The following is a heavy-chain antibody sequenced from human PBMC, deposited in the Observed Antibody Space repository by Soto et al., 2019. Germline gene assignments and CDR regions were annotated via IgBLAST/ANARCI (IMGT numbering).Heavy chain of an antibody. Sequence: KTSETLSLTCTVSGGSVSSGSYYWSWIRQPPGKGLEWIGYIYYSGSTNYNPSLKSRVTISVDTSKNQFSLKLSSVTAADTAVYYCAREGYYDSSGYIDYWGHGTLVTVSS. V-gene: IGHV4-61*01. CDR3: AREGYYDSSGYIDY. D-gene: IGHD3-22*01. CDR1: GGSVSSGSYY. J-gene: IGHJ4*01. CDR2: IYYSGST.